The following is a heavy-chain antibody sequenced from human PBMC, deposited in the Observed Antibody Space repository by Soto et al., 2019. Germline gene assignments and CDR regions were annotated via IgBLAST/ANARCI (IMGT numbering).Heavy chain of an antibody. Sequence: QTLSLTCAVSADSVSSNSADWNWIRQSPSGGLEWLGRTSYRSKWYNDYAISVKSRIIINPDTSKNQFSLQLNSVTPEDTAVYYCARGGPPAAGTFDFWGQGTLVTVSS. D-gene: IGHD6-13*01. V-gene: IGHV6-1*01. CDR1: ADSVSSNSAD. CDR3: ARGGPPAAGTFDF. CDR2: TSYRSKWYN. J-gene: IGHJ4*02.